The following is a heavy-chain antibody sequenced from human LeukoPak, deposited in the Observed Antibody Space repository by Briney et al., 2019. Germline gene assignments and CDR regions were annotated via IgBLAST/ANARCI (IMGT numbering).Heavy chain of an antibody. J-gene: IGHJ4*02. CDR3: AKDPYYDFWSGYVNVYYFDY. CDR2: ISGSGGST. Sequence: GGSLRLSCAASEFTFSSYAMSWVRQAPGKGLEWVSAISGSGGSTYYADSVKGRFTVSRDNSKNTLYLQMNSLRAEDTAVYYCAKDPYYDFWSGYVNVYYFDYWGQGTLVTVSS. CDR1: EFTFSSYA. V-gene: IGHV3-23*01. D-gene: IGHD3-3*01.